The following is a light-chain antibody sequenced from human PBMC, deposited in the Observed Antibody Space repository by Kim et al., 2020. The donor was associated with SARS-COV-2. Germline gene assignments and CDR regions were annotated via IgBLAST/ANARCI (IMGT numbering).Light chain of an antibody. J-gene: IGLJ1*01. V-gene: IGLV3-1*01. CDR3: QVWDRSTGV. CDR2: QDT. CDR1: KLGDKY. Sequence: SVSPGKTASITCSGDKLGDKYVCWYQQKAGQSPVLVIYQDTKRPSGIPERFSGSYSGNTATLTISGTQSMDEADYYCQVWDRSTGVFGTGTKVT.